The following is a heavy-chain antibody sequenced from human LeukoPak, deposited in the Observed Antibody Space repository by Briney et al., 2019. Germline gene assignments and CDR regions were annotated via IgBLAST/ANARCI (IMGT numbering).Heavy chain of an antibody. V-gene: IGHV3-30-3*01. Sequence: GGSLRLSCAASGFTFSSYAMHWVRQAPGKGLEWVAVISYDGSNKYYADSVKGRFTISRDNSKNTLYLQMNSLRAEDTAVYYCARDGRGWHSSSSGFDYWGQGTLVTVSS. J-gene: IGHJ4*02. D-gene: IGHD6-6*01. CDR3: ARDGRGWHSSSSGFDY. CDR1: GFTFSSYA. CDR2: ISYDGSNK.